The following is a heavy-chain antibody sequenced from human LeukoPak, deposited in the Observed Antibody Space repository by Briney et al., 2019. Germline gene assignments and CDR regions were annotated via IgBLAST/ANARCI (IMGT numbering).Heavy chain of an antibody. CDR1: GFTFSSYA. D-gene: IGHD1-26*01. V-gene: IGHV3-30-3*01. J-gene: IGHJ4*02. Sequence: PGGSLRLSCAASGFTFSSYAMHWVRQAPGKGLEWVAVISYDGSNKYYADSVKGRFTISRDNSKNTLYLQMNSLRAEDTAVYYCARSELRIVGATWLGYWGQGTLVTVSS. CDR2: ISYDGSNK. CDR3: ARSELRIVGATWLGY.